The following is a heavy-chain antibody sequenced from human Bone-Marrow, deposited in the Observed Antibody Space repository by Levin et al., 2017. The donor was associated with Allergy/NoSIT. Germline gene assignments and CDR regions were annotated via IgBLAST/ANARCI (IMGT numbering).Heavy chain of an antibody. Sequence: PGGSLRLSCAASGFPFSSYGMHWVRQAPGKGLEWVAVLANDGTNKFYADSVKGRFTISRDNSKNTLYLQMNSLRAEDTAVYYCAKDRTLLGDYFDYWGQGTLVTVSS. CDR3: AKDRTLLGDYFDY. CDR1: GFPFSSYG. V-gene: IGHV3-30*18. J-gene: IGHJ4*02. D-gene: IGHD1-14*01. CDR2: LANDGTNK.